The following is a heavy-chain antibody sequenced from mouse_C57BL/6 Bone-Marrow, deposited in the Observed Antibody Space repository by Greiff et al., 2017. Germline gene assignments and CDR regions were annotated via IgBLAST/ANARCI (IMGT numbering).Heavy chain of an antibody. CDR3: ARFYYGSSYWYFDV. Sequence: QVQLQQSGAELVKPGASVKISCKASGYAFSSYWMNWVKQRPGKGLEWIGQIYPGDGDTNYNGKFKGKATLTADKSSSTAYMQLSSLTSEDSAVYFCARFYYGSSYWYFDVWGTGTTVTVS. V-gene: IGHV1-80*01. CDR2: IYPGDGDT. D-gene: IGHD1-1*01. J-gene: IGHJ1*03. CDR1: GYAFSSYW.